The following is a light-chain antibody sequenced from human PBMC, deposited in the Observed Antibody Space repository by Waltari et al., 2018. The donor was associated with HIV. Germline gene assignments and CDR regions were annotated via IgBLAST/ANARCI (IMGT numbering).Light chain of an antibody. CDR3: QQGYGRPT. V-gene: IGKV1-39*01. Sequence: DIQMTQSPSSLSASLGDRIIITCRASQTISTYVNWYQQKAGRAPNLLIYDASTLKSGVPSRFGGSGSGTDFILTITSLEAEDFATYYCQQGYGRPTFGPGTRVDV. J-gene: IGKJ3*01. CDR2: DAS. CDR1: QTISTY.